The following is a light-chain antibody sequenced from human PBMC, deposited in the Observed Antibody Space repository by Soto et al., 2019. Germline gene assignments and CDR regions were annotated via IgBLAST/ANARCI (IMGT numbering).Light chain of an antibody. CDR3: QQYNNWPPWT. CDR2: GAS. Sequence: EIVMTQSPATLSVSPGERATLSCRASQSVSSNLAWYQQKPGQAPRLLIYGASIRATDIPARFSGSGSGTEVTLTISSLQSEDFAVYSCQQYNNWPPWTFGQGTKVEIK. J-gene: IGKJ1*01. V-gene: IGKV3-15*01. CDR1: QSVSSN.